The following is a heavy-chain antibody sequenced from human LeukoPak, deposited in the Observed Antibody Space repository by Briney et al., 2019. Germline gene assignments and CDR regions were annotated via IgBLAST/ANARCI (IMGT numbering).Heavy chain of an antibody. Sequence: GGSLRLSCAASGFTFSSYAMSWVRQAPGKGLEWVSAISGSGLSTYYADSVKGRFTISRDYPKNTLYLQMNSLRAEDTAVYFCAKYSGSYYYPPNWDSWGQGTLVTVSS. D-gene: IGHD1-26*01. CDR1: GFTFSSYA. CDR2: ISGSGLST. CDR3: AKYSGSYYYPPNWDS. J-gene: IGHJ4*02. V-gene: IGHV3-23*01.